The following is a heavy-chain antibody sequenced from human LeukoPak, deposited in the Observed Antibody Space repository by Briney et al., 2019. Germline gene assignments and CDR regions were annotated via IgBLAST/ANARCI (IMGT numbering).Heavy chain of an antibody. Sequence: GGSLRLSCAASGFIFSSYGMHWVRQAPGKGLEWVAVIWYEGSNKHYADSVRGRFTISRDNSKNILYLQMNSLRVEDTAVYFCARGEYDILTGYIDHWGHGTLVTVSS. J-gene: IGHJ4*01. CDR3: ARGEYDILTGYIDH. V-gene: IGHV3-33*01. CDR2: IWYEGSNK. D-gene: IGHD3-9*01. CDR1: GFIFSSYG.